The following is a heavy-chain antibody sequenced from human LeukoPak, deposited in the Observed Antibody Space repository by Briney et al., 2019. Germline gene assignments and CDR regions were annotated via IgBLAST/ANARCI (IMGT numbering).Heavy chain of an antibody. V-gene: IGHV1-2*02. D-gene: IGHD3-3*01. CDR3: ARVQWSHPIDS. Sequence: ASVKVSCKASRYTFTAYYVHWVRQAPGQGLEWMGSINPNSGGTNYAQKFQGRVTMTRDTSISTAFMELTRLKSDDTAVYYCARVQWSHPIDSWGQGTLVTVSS. CDR2: INPNSGGT. J-gene: IGHJ4*02. CDR1: RYTFTAYY.